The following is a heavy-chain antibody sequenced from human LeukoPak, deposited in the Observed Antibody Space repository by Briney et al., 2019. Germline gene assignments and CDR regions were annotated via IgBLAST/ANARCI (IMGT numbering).Heavy chain of an antibody. D-gene: IGHD6-6*01. Sequence: GASVKVSCKASGYTFTSYYMHWVRQAPGQGLEWMGIINPGGDSTNFAQNFQGRVTMTRDTSTSTVYMELSSLRSDDTAVYYCARTAARRFDYWGQGTLVTVSS. CDR1: GYTFTSYY. CDR3: ARTAARRFDY. CDR2: INPGGDST. V-gene: IGHV1-46*01. J-gene: IGHJ4*02.